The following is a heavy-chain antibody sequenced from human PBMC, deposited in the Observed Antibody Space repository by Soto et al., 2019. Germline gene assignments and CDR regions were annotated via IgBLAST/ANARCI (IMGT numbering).Heavy chain of an antibody. CDR3: ARGGSVGARGLDD. D-gene: IGHD1-26*01. Sequence: EVQLVESGGGLVQPGGSLRLSCAASGFTFSSYWMHWVRQAPGEGLVWVSRLKSDGRSTDYADSVKGRFSISRDNAKNTLYLQMNSLRAEDTAVYYCARGGSVGARGLDDWGQGTLVTVSS. CDR1: GFTFSSYW. CDR2: LKSDGRST. V-gene: IGHV3-74*01. J-gene: IGHJ4*02.